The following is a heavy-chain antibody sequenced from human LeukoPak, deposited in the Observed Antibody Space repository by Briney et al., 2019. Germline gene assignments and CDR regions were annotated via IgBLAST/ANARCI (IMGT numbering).Heavy chain of an antibody. D-gene: IGHD5-12*01. Sequence: GRSLRLSCAASGFTFSNYAMHWVRQAPGKGLEWVAAISYEGNNKYYADSVKGRFSISSDNSKNTLYLQMNSLRAEDTAVYYCAKDLLATRGVILDYWGQGTLVTVSS. CDR3: AKDLLATRGVILDY. CDR1: GFTFSNYA. CDR2: ISYEGNNK. V-gene: IGHV3-30-3*01. J-gene: IGHJ4*02.